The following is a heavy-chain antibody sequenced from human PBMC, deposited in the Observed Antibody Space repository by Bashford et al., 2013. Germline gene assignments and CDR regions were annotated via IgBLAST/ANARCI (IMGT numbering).Heavy chain of an antibody. CDR3: AKGVAGFSDWFDS. D-gene: IGHD1-14*01. V-gene: IGHV1-2*02. CDR2: INPNSGGT. Sequence: SVKVSCEASGYTFTDYFIHWVRQAPGQGLEWLGWINPNSGGTNYAQKFYGRVTMTRDTSIATAYMELSSLKSDDTAVYYCAKGVAGFSDWFDSWGQGALVTVSS. CDR1: GYTFTDYF. J-gene: IGHJ5*01.